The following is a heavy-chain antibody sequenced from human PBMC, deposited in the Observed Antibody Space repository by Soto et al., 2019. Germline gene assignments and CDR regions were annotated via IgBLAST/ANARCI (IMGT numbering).Heavy chain of an antibody. CDR2: ISAFFGTA. V-gene: IGHV1-69*13. CDR1: GYTFTSYG. Sequence: GASVKVSCKASGYTFTSYGISWVRQAPGQGLEWMGWISAFFGTANYAQKFQGRVTITADESTSTAYMELSSLRSEDTAVYYCASKASASSWYKGYFDYWGQGTLVTVSS. CDR3: ASKASASSWYKGYFDY. J-gene: IGHJ4*02. D-gene: IGHD6-13*01.